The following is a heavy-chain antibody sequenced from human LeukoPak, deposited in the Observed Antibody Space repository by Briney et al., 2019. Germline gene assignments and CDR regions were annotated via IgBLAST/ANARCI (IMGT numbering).Heavy chain of an antibody. CDR1: GFTFSSQG. V-gene: IGHV3-23*01. J-gene: IGHJ4*02. CDR3: AKMQGYFDY. Sequence: QTGGSLRLSCAASGFTFSSQGMSWVRQAPGKGLEWVSAITGSGSITYYSDSVKGRFTISRDNSKNTVYLQLNSLRVEDTAVLYCAKMQGYFDYWGQGTLVTVSS. CDR2: ITGSGSIT.